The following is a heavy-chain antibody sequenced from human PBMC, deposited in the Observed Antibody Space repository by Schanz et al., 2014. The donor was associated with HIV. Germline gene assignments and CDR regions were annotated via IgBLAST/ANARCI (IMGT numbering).Heavy chain of an antibody. CDR1: GGTFSSYG. CDR2: ISAYNGNT. CDR3: ARDKTVATWAYYYGMDV. D-gene: IGHD4-4*01. J-gene: IGHJ6*02. V-gene: IGHV1-18*01. Sequence: QVQLVQSGAEVKKPGSSVKVSCKASGGTFSSYGISWVRQAPGQGLEWMGWISAYNGNTNYAQKLQGRVTMTTDTSTSTAYMELRSLRSDDTAVYYCARDKTVATWAYYYGMDVWGQGTTVTVSS.